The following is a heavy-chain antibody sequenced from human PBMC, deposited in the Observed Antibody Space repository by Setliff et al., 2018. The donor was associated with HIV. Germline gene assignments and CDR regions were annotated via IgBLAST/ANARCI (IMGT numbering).Heavy chain of an antibody. D-gene: IGHD1-1*01. V-gene: IGHV4-59*08. CDR2: IYYNVNN. Sequence: SETLSLTCTVSGASIDRFFWSWIRQPPGKGLEWIGFIYYNVNNNYNPSLKSRVSISIDTSKNQFSLKLTSVTAADTAVYYCARKATTYYYFYYLDVWGKGTTVTVSS. J-gene: IGHJ6*03. CDR3: ARKATTYYYFYYLDV. CDR1: GASIDRFF.